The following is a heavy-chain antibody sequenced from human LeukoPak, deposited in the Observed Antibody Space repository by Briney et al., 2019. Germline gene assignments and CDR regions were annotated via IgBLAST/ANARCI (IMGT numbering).Heavy chain of an antibody. CDR3: ARACYSGSGSYCS. Sequence: GGSLRLSCAASGFTFSSYWMHWVRQVPGKGMVWVSRINIDGSSTNYADSVKGRFTISRDNAKNTLYLQMNSLRAGDTAVYYCARACYSGSGSYCSWGQGTLVTVSS. V-gene: IGHV3-74*01. D-gene: IGHD3-10*01. CDR2: INIDGSST. CDR1: GFTFSSYW. J-gene: IGHJ5*02.